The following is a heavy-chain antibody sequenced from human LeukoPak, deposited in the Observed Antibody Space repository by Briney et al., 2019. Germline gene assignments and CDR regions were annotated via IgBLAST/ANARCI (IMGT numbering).Heavy chain of an antibody. Sequence: GGSLRLSCAASAFTFNTYPMAWVRQAPGKGLEWVSLITDSGGRTYYADSVKGRFTISRDNSKNTLYLQMNSLRAEDTAVYYCAKLVTHFDYWGQGTLVTVSS. J-gene: IGHJ4*02. D-gene: IGHD4-23*01. CDR1: AFTFNTYP. CDR2: ITDSGGRT. CDR3: AKLVTHFDY. V-gene: IGHV3-23*01.